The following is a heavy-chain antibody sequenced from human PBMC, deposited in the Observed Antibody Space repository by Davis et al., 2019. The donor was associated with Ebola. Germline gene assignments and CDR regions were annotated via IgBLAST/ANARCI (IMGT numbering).Heavy chain of an antibody. V-gene: IGHV3-23*01. CDR2: ISGSGGST. D-gene: IGHD4-17*01. CDR3: AKDGWGSYGDLGRYFDY. J-gene: IGHJ4*02. Sequence: AISGSGGSTYYADSVKGRFTISRDNSKNTLYLQMNSLRAEDTAVYYCAKDGWGSYGDLGRYFDYWGQGTLVTVSS.